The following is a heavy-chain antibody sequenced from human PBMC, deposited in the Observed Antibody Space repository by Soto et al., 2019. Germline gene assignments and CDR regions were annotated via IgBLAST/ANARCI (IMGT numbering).Heavy chain of an antibody. CDR3: ARDPPVRVGAHAYYYGMDV. Sequence: QVQLVQSGAEVKKPGSSVKVSCKASGGTFSSYAISWVRQAPGQGLEWMGGIIPIFGTANYAQKFQGRVTITADESTSTAYMELSSLRSEDTAVYYCARDPPVRVGAHAYYYGMDVWGQGTTVTVSS. D-gene: IGHD1-26*01. CDR1: GGTFSSYA. J-gene: IGHJ6*02. CDR2: IIPIFGTA. V-gene: IGHV1-69*01.